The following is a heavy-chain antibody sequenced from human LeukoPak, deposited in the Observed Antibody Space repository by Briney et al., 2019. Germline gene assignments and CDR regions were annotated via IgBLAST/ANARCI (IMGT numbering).Heavy chain of an antibody. CDR1: GFTFSSYS. Sequence: PGGSLRLSCAASGFTFSSYSMNWVRQAPGKGLEWASYISTSSSTIYYADSVKGRFTISRDNAKNSLYLQMNSLRAEDTAVYYCARGSGYSSSWYTGWGQGTLVTVSS. V-gene: IGHV3-48*04. J-gene: IGHJ4*02. CDR3: ARGSGYSSSWYTG. D-gene: IGHD6-13*01. CDR2: ISTSSSTI.